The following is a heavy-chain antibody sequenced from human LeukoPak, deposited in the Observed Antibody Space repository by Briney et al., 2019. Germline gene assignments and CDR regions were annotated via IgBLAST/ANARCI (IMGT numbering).Heavy chain of an antibody. J-gene: IGHJ6*02. V-gene: IGHV4-39*01. CDR1: GGSFSGYY. Sequence: SETLSLTCAVYGGSFSGYYWGWIRQPPGKGLEWIGSIYYSGSTYYNPSLKSRVTISVDTSKNQFSLKLSSVTAADTAVYYCARQIEGIAAAGSRLYYYYGMDVWGQGTTVTVSS. CDR3: ARQIEGIAAAGSRLYYYYGMDV. CDR2: IYYSGST. D-gene: IGHD6-13*01.